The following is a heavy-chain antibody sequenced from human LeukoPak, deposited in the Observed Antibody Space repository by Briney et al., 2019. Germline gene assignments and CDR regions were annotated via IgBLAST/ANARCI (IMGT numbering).Heavy chain of an antibody. D-gene: IGHD3-16*02. V-gene: IGHV3-30*02. CDR3: AKEATGRLRLGELSFRGYFDY. CDR2: IRYDGSNK. J-gene: IGHJ4*02. Sequence: SGGSLGLSCAASGFTFSSYGMHWVRQAPGKGLEWVAFIRYDGSNKYYADSVKGRFTISRDNSKNTLYLQMNSLRAEDTAVYYCAKEATGRLRLGELSFRGYFDYWGQGTLVTVSS. CDR1: GFTFSSYG.